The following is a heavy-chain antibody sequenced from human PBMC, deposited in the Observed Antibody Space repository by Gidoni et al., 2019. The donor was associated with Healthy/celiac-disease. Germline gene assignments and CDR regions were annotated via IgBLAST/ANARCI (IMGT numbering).Heavy chain of an antibody. D-gene: IGHD4-17*01. Sequence: QVQLQESGPGLVTPSETMSLACTVSGGSISSSYCSWIRQPPGKGLEWIGYIYYSGSTNYNPSLKSRVTISVDTSKNQFSLKLSSVTAADTAVYYCARVGPHPTVVMEPGGFDYWGQGTLVTVSS. V-gene: IGHV4-59*01. CDR1: GGSISSSY. CDR2: IYYSGST. J-gene: IGHJ4*02. CDR3: ARVGPHPTVVMEPGGFDY.